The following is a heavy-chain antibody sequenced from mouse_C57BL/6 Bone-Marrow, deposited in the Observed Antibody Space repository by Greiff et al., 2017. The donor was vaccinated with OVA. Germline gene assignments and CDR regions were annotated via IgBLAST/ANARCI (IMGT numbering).Heavy chain of an antibody. V-gene: IGHV1-64*01. CDR3: ARKERYKYMFDY. CDR2: IHPNSGST. D-gene: IGHD1-3*01. J-gene: IGHJ3*01. CDR1: GYTFTSYW. Sequence: QVQLQQPGAELVKPGASVTLSCKASGYTFTSYWMHWVKQRPGQGLEWIGMIHPNSGSTNYNEKFKSKATLTVDKSSSTAYMQLSNLTSQDSTVYYCARKERYKYMFDYWGQGTLVTVSA.